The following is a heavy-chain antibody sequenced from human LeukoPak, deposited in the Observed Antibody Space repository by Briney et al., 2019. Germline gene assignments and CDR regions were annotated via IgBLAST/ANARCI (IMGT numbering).Heavy chain of an antibody. J-gene: IGHJ5*02. CDR2: IYTSGST. D-gene: IGHD5-18*01. CDR3: ARDGGGYSYGYDYNWFDP. CDR1: GGSISSYY. Sequence: PSETLSLTCTVSGGSISSYYWSWLRQPAGQGLEWIGRIYTSGSTNYNPSLKSRVTMSVDTSKNQFSLKLSSVTAADTAVYYCARDGGGYSYGYDYNWFDPWGQGTLVTVSS. V-gene: IGHV4-4*07.